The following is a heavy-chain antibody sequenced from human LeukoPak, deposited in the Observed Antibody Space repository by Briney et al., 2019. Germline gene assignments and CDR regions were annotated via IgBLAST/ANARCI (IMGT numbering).Heavy chain of an antibody. CDR1: GGTFSRYG. CDR3: ATEGQTYYFDN. V-gene: IGHV1-69*05. J-gene: IGHJ4*02. CDR2: IIPLFGTA. Sequence: GSSVKVSCKASGGTFSRYGISWVRQAPGQGLEWLGGIIPLFGTANYAQKFQGRVTITTDESTSTAYMELNSLRSQDTALYYCATEGQTYYFDNWGQGTLVNVSS.